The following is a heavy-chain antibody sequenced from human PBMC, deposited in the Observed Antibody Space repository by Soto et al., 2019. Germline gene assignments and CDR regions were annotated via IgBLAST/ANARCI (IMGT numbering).Heavy chain of an antibody. V-gene: IGHV4-59*08. CDR1: GGSISSYY. CDR3: ASSGWRYYFDY. J-gene: IGHJ4*02. Sequence: SETLSLTCTVSGGSISSYYWSWIRQPPGKGLEWIGYIYYSGSTNYNPSLKSRVTISVDTSKNQFSLKLSSVTAADTAVYYCASSGWRYYFDYWGQGTLVNVSS. CDR2: IYYSGST. D-gene: IGHD6-19*01.